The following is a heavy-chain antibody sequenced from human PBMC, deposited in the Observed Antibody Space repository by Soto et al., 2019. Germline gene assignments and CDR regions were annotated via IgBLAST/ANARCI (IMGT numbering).Heavy chain of an antibody. Sequence: QLQLQESGPGLVKPSETLSLTCTVSGGSISSSSYYWGWIRQPPGKGLEWIGSIYYSGSTYYNPSLKSRVTRSVGTSKIQFSLTLSSVTAADTAGYYCARHVPLPDYCDRPWYFDLWGRGTLVTVSS. CDR2: IYYSGST. V-gene: IGHV4-39*01. CDR3: ARHVPLPDYCDRPWYFDL. CDR1: GGSISSSSYY. J-gene: IGHJ2*01. D-gene: IGHD4-17*01.